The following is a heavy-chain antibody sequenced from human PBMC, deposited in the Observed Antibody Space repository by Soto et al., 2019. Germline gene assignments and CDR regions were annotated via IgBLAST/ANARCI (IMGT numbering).Heavy chain of an antibody. CDR3: VRDRRRTGVLTWGRSGIMDV. CDR2: IKEDGNEK. V-gene: IGHV3-7*01. J-gene: IGHJ6*04. CDR1: DFAFAAHW. Sequence: EVQLVESGGGLVQPGGSLRLSCAASDFAFAAHWMIWFRQAPGKGMEWVANIKEDGNEKYLVDSVKGRFTISRDHAKNLMYLQMNSLRDEDTAVYYCVRDRRRTGVLTWGRSGIMDVWGKGTTVTVSS. D-gene: IGHD1-26*01.